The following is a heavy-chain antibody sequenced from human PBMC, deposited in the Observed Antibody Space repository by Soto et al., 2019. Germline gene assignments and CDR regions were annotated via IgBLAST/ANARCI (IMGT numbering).Heavy chain of an antibody. D-gene: IGHD6-19*01. V-gene: IGHV1-18*01. CDR1: GYTFTSYG. CDR3: ATLTYNPYSSGPSPDY. Sequence: ASVKVSCKASGYTFTSYGISWVRQAPGQGLEWMGWISAYNGNTNYAQKLQGRVTMTTDTSTSTAYMELRSLRSDDTAVYYCATLTYNPYSSGPSPDYWGQRTLDTGSS. J-gene: IGHJ4*02. CDR2: ISAYNGNT.